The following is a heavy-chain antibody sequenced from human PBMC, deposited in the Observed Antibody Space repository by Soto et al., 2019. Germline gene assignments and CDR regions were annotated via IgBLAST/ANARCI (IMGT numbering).Heavy chain of an antibody. J-gene: IGHJ5*02. Sequence: PGGSLRLSCVGSGVDFRGSYMNWIRQAPGKGLEWISYISDTGRTIHYADSGKGRFVISRDNSRDSLYLQMTDLRDDDTAIYYCAGFKEGKIVGLRWLDPWGQGTRVTVSS. CDR1: GVDFRGSY. CDR2: ISDTGRTI. V-gene: IGHV3-11*01. CDR3: AGFKEGKIVGLRWLDP. D-gene: IGHD3-16*02.